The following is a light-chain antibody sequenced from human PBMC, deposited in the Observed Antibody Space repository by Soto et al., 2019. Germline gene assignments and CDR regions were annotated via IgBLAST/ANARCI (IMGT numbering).Light chain of an antibody. J-gene: IGKJ1*01. CDR3: QQLNSHPRT. CDR2: AAS. CDR1: QGISSY. V-gene: IGKV1-9*01. Sequence: IQLTQSQSSLSASVGDRVTITCRASQGISSYLAWYQQKPGKAPKLLIYAASTLQSGVPSRFSGSGSGTDFTLTISRLQPQDFATYYCQQLNSHPRTVGQGTKVEIK.